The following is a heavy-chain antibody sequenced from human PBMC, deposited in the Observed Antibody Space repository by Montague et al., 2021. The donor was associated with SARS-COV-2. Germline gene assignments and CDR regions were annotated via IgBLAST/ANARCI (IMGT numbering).Heavy chain of an antibody. V-gene: IGHV4-59*13. CDR2: IYYSGST. Sequence: ETLSLTCTVSGGSISSYYWSWIRQPPGKGLEWIGYIYYSGSTNYNPSLKSRVTITVDTAKTQFPVKLSSVTAADTAVYYYARDLGDYGGQGTLVTVSS. J-gene: IGHJ4*02. CDR3: ARDLGDY. CDR1: GGSISSYY.